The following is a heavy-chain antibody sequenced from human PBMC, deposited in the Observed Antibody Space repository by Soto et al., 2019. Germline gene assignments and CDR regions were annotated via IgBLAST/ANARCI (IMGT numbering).Heavy chain of an antibody. Sequence: PGGSLRLSCAASGFTFDDYAVHWVRQAPGKGLEWVSGISWNSGSIGYADSVKGRFTISRDNAKNSLYLQMNSLRAEDTALYYCAHSSSSPLYYYGMDVWGQGTTVTVSS. CDR3: AHSSSSPLYYYGMDV. V-gene: IGHV3-9*01. CDR1: GFTFDDYA. CDR2: ISWNSGSI. J-gene: IGHJ6*02. D-gene: IGHD6-6*01.